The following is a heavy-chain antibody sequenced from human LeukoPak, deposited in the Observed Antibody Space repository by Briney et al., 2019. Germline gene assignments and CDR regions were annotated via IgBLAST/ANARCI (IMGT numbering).Heavy chain of an antibody. Sequence: GGSLRLSCAASGFTFSSYAMSWVRQAPGKGLEWVAVIWYDGSNKYYADSVKGRFTISRDNSKNTLYLQMNSLRAEDTAVYYCARDILGSRNYYYYGMDVWGQGTTVTVSS. J-gene: IGHJ6*02. CDR2: IWYDGSNK. V-gene: IGHV3-33*08. D-gene: IGHD1-26*01. CDR1: GFTFSSYA. CDR3: ARDILGSRNYYYYGMDV.